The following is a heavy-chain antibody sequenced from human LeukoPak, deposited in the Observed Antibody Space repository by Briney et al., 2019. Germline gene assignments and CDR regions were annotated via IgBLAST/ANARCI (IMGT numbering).Heavy chain of an antibody. CDR3: ARGTVTMVDY. J-gene: IGHJ4*02. CDR2: IYSGGST. Sequence: PGRSLRLSCAASGFTVSSNYMSWVRQAPGRGLEWVSVIYSGGSTYYADSVKGRFTISRDNSKNTLSLQMNSLRAGDTAVYYCARGTVTMVDYWGQGTLATVSS. V-gene: IGHV3-66*01. CDR1: GFTVSSNY. D-gene: IGHD3-10*01.